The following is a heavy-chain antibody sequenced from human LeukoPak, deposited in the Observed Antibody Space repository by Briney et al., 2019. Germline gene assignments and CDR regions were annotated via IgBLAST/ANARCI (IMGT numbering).Heavy chain of an antibody. V-gene: IGHV3-53*01. CDR3: AGYSSGYYLDY. J-gene: IGHJ4*02. Sequence: GGSLRLSCAASGINVSSSYLGWVRQVPGKGLEWVSFIYSGGGTYSTDSVKGRFTISRDNSKNMLYLQMNSLRAEDTAVYYCAGYSSGYYLDYWGQGTLVTVSS. CDR1: GINVSSSY. D-gene: IGHD3-3*01. CDR2: IYSGGGT.